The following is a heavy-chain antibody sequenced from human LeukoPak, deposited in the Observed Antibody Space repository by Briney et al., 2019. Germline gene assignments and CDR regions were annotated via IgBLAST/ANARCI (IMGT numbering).Heavy chain of an antibody. D-gene: IGHD3-3*01. CDR2: INPNSGGT. V-gene: IGHV1-2*02. CDR1: GYTFTGYY. CDR3: ASPPFGVVIPFDY. J-gene: IGHJ4*02. Sequence: GASVKVSCKASGYTFTGYYMHWVRQAPGQGLEWMGWINPNSGGTNYAQKFQGRVTMTRDTSISTAYMELSRLRSDDTAMYYCASPPFGVVIPFDYWGQGTLVTVSS.